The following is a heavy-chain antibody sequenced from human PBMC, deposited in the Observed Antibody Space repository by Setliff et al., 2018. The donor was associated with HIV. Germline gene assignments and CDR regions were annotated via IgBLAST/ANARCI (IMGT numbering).Heavy chain of an antibody. CDR1: GFSFSSYW. D-gene: IGHD6-19*01. CDR3: ATSSRGWGQDAFDI. J-gene: IGHJ3*02. CDR2: IKQDGSEK. V-gene: IGHV3-7*01. Sequence: GGSLRLSCAASGFSFSSYWMTWVRQAPGKGLEWVANIKQDGSEKYHVDSVKGRFTISRDSSKNTLYLQMNSLRGDDTAVYYCATSSRGWGQDAFDIWGQGTMVTVSS.